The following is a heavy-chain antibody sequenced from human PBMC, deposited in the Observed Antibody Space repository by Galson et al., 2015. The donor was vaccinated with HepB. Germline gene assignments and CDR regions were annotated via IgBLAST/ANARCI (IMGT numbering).Heavy chain of an antibody. Sequence: SVKVSCKASGYTFANYAIQWVRQAPGQGLEWMGWINAGNGNPKYSQKFQDRITITRDTSESTVYMDLRDLRSEDSALYYCARSSHRYGEWVSFWGQGTLVTVSS. V-gene: IGHV1-3*01. CDR2: INAGNGNP. D-gene: IGHD3-3*01. CDR3: ARSSHRYGEWVSF. CDR1: GYTFANYA. J-gene: IGHJ4*02.